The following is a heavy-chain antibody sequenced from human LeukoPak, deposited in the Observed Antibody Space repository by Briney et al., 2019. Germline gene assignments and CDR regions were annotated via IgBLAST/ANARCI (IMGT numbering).Heavy chain of an antibody. CDR2: IYDSGST. CDR1: GGSINRGGSY. CDR3: ARDRSDSTTRYLDY. J-gene: IGHJ4*02. V-gene: IGHV4-31*03. D-gene: IGHD3-10*01. Sequence: SQTLSLTCTVSGGSINRGGSYWTWIRQHPGKGLEWIASIYDSGSTYYNPSLESRVNISVDTSKNQFSLKLNSVTAADTAVYYCARDRSDSTTRYLDYWGQGTLVTVSS.